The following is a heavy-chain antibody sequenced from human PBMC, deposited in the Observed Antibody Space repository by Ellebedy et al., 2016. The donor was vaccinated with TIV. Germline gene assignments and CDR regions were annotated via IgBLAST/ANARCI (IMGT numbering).Heavy chain of an antibody. CDR3: ARVGEVTRAYYYYAMDV. J-gene: IGHJ6*02. CDR1: GFTFSTYS. V-gene: IGHV3-21*01. Sequence: GGSLRLSXAASGFTFSTYSMNWVRQAPGKGLEWVSSISSSSNYIYFADSVKGRFTISRDNAKNSLYLQMNSLRAEDTAVYYCARVGEVTRAYYYYAMDVWGQGTTVTVSS. CDR2: ISSSSNYI. D-gene: IGHD4-17*01.